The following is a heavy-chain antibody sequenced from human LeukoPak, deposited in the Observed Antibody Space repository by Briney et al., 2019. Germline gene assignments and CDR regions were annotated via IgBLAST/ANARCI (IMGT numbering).Heavy chain of an antibody. CDR2: IGTAGDT. J-gene: IGHJ3*02. D-gene: IGHD3/OR15-3a*01. CDR3: ARVRMDHDAFDI. Sequence: GGSLRLSCAASGFNFKSYDMHWVRQVAGRGLEWVSGIGTAGDTYYQGSVKGRFTISRDNAKNSLYLQMNSLRAEDTAVYYCARVRMDHDAFDIWGQGTMVTVSS. V-gene: IGHV3-13*01. CDR1: GFNFKSYD.